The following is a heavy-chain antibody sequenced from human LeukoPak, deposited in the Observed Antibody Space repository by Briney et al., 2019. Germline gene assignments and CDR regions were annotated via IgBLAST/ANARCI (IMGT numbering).Heavy chain of an antibody. CDR2: ISSSGSTI. D-gene: IGHD5-18*01. CDR1: GFTFSSYE. J-gene: IGHJ4*02. V-gene: IGHV3-48*03. CDR3: ARALTTTMAPG. Sequence: GESLKISCAASGFTFSSYEMNWVRQAPGKGLEWVSYISSSGSTIYYADSVKGRFTISRDNAKNSLYLQMNSLRADDTAVYYCARALTTTMAPGGGQGTLVTVSS.